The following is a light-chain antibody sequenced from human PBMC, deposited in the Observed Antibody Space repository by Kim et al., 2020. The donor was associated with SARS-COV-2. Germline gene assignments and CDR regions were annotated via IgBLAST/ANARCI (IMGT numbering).Light chain of an antibody. V-gene: IGKV3-11*01. CDR3: QQRSDWPIT. J-gene: IGKJ5*01. CDR1: HKINSY. Sequence: LSPGERATPSFRASHKINSYLAWYQQKPGQPPRLVIYDASNRATGIPARFSGSGSGTDFTLTISSLEPEDFAVYYCQQRSDWPITFGQGTRLEI. CDR2: DAS.